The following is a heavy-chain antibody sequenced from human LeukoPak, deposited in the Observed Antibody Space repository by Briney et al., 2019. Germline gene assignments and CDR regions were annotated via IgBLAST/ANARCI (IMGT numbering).Heavy chain of an antibody. CDR3: ARDGLWSDSSGYSDAFDI. Sequence: GGSLRLSCAASGFTFSSYGMHWVRQAPGKGLEWVAFIRYDGSNKYYADSVKGRFTISRDNSKNTLYLQMNSLRAEDTAVYYCARDGLWSDSSGYSDAFDIWGQGTMVTVSS. V-gene: IGHV3-30*02. CDR2: IRYDGSNK. J-gene: IGHJ3*02. CDR1: GFTFSSYG. D-gene: IGHD3-22*01.